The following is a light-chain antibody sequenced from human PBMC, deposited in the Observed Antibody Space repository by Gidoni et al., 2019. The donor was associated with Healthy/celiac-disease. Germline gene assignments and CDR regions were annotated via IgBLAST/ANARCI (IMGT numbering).Light chain of an antibody. CDR2: LGS. J-gene: IGKJ4*01. V-gene: IGKV2-28*01. CDR3: MQALQTPLT. CDR1: QSLLHSNGYNY. Sequence: LSLPVTPGEPASISCRSSQSLLHSNGYNYLDWYLQKPGQSPQLLIYLGSNRASGVPDRFRGSGSGTDFTLKISRVEAEDVGVYYCMQALQTPLTFGGGTKVEIK.